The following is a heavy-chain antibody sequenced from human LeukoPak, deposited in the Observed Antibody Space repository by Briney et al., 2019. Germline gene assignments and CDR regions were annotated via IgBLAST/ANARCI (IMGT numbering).Heavy chain of an antibody. V-gene: IGHV3-33*01. Sequence: GRSLRLSCAVSGFTFSSYGMHWVRQAPGKGLEWVADIWFDGKNEHFADSVKGRFTISRDNSKNTMYLQINSPRAEDTAVYYCARDRHCANGVCHSPPGMDVWGQGTTVTVSS. CDR1: GFTFSSYG. J-gene: IGHJ6*02. CDR3: ARDRHCANGVCHSPPGMDV. CDR2: IWFDGKNE. D-gene: IGHD2-8*01.